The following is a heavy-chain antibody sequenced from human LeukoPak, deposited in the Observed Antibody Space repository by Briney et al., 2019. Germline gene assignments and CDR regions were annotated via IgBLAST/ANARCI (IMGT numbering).Heavy chain of an antibody. J-gene: IGHJ3*02. Sequence: GGSLRLSCAASGFTFSSYWMHWVRQAPGKGLVWVSRINSDGSSTSYADSVKGRFTISRDNAKNTLYLQMNGLRAEDTAVYYCARDRGDYYDSSGYDAFDIWGQGTMVTVSS. CDR2: INSDGSST. CDR3: ARDRGDYYDSSGYDAFDI. D-gene: IGHD3-22*01. CDR1: GFTFSSYW. V-gene: IGHV3-74*01.